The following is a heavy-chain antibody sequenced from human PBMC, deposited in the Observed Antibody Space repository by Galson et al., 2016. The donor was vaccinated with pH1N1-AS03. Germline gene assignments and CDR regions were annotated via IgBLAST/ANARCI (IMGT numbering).Heavy chain of an antibody. D-gene: IGHD3-3*01. CDR2: IYPADSST. CDR3: ARQQDGRGSGLEWLFWYGMDV. Sequence: QSGAEVTKPGESLKISCKVSGYTFSHHWIGWVRQMPGKGLEWMGIIYPADSSTTYSPSFQGQVTISADQSSSTAYLQWSSLRASDTAMYFCARQQDGRGSGLEWLFWYGMDVWGQGTTVIVSS. V-gene: IGHV5-51*01. CDR1: GYTFSHHW. J-gene: IGHJ6*02.